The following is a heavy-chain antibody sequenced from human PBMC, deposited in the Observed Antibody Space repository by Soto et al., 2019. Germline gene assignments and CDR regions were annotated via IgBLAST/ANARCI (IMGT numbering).Heavy chain of an antibody. CDR3: ARDQYYDFWSGYYRGAFDI. CDR2: IVVGSGNT. CDR1: GFTFTSSA. J-gene: IGHJ3*02. Sequence: SVKVSCKASGFTFTSSAVQWVRQARGHRLEWIGWIVVGSGNTNYAQKFQERVTITRDMSTSTAYMELSSLRSEDTAVYYCARDQYYDFWSGYYRGAFDIWGQGTMVTVSS. V-gene: IGHV1-58*01. D-gene: IGHD3-3*01.